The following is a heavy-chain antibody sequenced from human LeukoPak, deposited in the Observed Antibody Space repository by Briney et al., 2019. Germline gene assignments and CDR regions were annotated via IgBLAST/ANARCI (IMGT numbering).Heavy chain of an antibody. J-gene: IGHJ4*02. V-gene: IGHV3-30*03. Sequence: PGGSLRLSCAASRLTFSSYGMHWVRQAPGNGLEWEAFVSYDDSNEYYAAPVNDRCAISRDNSKTTLYLQMNSLRAEDTAVYYCARRMGDARYCSDYSCFPPDYWGQGTLVTVSS. CDR3: ARRMGDARYCSDYSCFPPDY. CDR2: VSYDDSNE. CDR1: RLTFSSYG. D-gene: IGHD2-2*01.